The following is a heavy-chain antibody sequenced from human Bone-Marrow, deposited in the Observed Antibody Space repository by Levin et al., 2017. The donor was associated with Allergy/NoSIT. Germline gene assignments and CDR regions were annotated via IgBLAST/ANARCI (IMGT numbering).Heavy chain of an antibody. CDR1: GYSFTSYW. D-gene: IGHD3-10*01. J-gene: IGHJ4*02. Sequence: KVSCKGSGYSFTSYWIGWVRQMPGKGLEWMGIIYPGDSDTRYSPSFQGQVTISADKSISTAYLQWSSLKASDTAMYYCARRIDTMVRGVIISTPFDYWGQGTLVTVSS. CDR2: IYPGDSDT. CDR3: ARRIDTMVRGVIISTPFDY. V-gene: IGHV5-51*01.